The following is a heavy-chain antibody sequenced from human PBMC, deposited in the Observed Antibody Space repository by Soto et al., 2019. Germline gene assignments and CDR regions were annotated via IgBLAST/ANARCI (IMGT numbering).Heavy chain of an antibody. V-gene: IGHV4-39*01. CDR3: ARLVWAVGPTTGWSGDGMDV. CDR1: GGSISRSSDY. CDR2: IYYSGST. Sequence: QLQLQESGPGLVKPSETLSLTCTVSGGSISRSSDYWGWIRQPPGKGLEWIGSIYYSGSTYYNPSLKRRVTISVYTSQNQFSLMLSSVTAADAAVYYCARLVWAVGPTTGWSGDGMDVWGQGTTVTVSS. J-gene: IGHJ6*02. D-gene: IGHD1-26*01.